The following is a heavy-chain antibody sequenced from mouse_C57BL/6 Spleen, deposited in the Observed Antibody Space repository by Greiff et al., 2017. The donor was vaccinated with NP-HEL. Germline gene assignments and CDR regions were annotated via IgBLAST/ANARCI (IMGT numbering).Heavy chain of an antibody. Sequence: EVKLMESGGGLVQPGGSLSLSCAASGFTFTDYYMSWVRQPPGKALEWLGFIRNKANGYTTEYSASVKGRFTISRDNSQSILYLQMNALRAEDSATYYCERYPQLGSFDDWGQGTTLTVSS. V-gene: IGHV7-3*01. J-gene: IGHJ2*01. CDR3: ERYPQLGSFDD. CDR1: GFTFTDYY. D-gene: IGHD4-1*02. CDR2: IRNKANGYTT.